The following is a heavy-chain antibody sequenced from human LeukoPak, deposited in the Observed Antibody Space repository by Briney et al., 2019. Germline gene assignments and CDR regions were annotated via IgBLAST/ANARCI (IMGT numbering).Heavy chain of an antibody. Sequence: ASVKVSCKASGYTFTSYYMHWVRQAPGQGLEWMGIINPSGGSTSYAQKFQGRVTMTSDTSTSTVYMELSSLRSEDTAVYYCARESPREIPFDYWGQGTLVTVSS. CDR1: GYTFTSYY. CDR2: INPSGGST. V-gene: IGHV1-46*01. J-gene: IGHJ4*02. CDR3: ARESPREIPFDY.